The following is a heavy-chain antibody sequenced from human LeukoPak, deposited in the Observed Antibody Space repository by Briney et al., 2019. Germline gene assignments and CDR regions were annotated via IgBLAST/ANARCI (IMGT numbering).Heavy chain of an antibody. CDR3: ARDGGLMTTVKGNWFDP. J-gene: IGHJ5*02. CDR1: GFTVSSNY. V-gene: IGHV3-66*01. D-gene: IGHD4-17*01. CDR2: IYSGGST. Sequence: PGGSLRLSCAASGFTVSSNYMSWVRQAPGKGLEWVSVIYSGGSTYYADSVKGRFTISRDNSKNTLYLQMNSLRAEDTAVYYCARDGGLMTTVKGNWFDPWGQGTLVTVSS.